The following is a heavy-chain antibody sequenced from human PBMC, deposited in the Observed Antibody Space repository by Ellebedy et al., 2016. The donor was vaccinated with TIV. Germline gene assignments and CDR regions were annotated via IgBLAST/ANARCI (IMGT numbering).Heavy chain of an antibody. CDR2: ISSSSSYI. V-gene: IGHV3-21*01. D-gene: IGHD3-22*01. Sequence: PGGSLRLSCAASGFTFSSYSMNWVRQAPGKGLEWVSSISSSSSYIYYADSVKGRFTISRDNAKNSLYLQMNSLRAEDTAVYYCARGVYSSGYYSYYYYGMDVWGQGTTVTVSS. J-gene: IGHJ6*02. CDR1: GFTFSSYS. CDR3: ARGVYSSGYYSYYYYGMDV.